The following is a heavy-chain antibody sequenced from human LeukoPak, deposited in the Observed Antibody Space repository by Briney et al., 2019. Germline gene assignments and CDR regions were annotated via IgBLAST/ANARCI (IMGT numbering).Heavy chain of an antibody. Sequence: TFXXXAMHWVRQAPGKGLEGVSLISWDGGSTYYADSVKGRFTIYRDNSKNSLYLQMNSLRAEDTALYYCAIDKDSSSWYLDYWGQGTLVTVSS. CDR2: ISWDGGST. J-gene: IGHJ4*02. CDR3: AIDKDSSSWYLDY. D-gene: IGHD6-13*01. V-gene: IGHV3-43D*03. CDR1: TFXXXA.